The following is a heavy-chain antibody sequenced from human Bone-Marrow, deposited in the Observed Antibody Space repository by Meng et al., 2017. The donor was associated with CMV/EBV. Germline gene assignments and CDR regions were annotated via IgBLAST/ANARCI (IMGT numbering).Heavy chain of an antibody. CDR3: ARPDSSGRVVDY. CDR1: GFTFSNYW. V-gene: IGHV3-74*01. CDR2: ISSEGTTT. Sequence: GESLKISCAASGFTFSNYWVHWVRQAPGKGLVWVSRISSEGTTTTYADSVKGRFTISRDNSKNTLYLQMNSLRAEDTAVYYCARPDSSGRVVDYWGQGTRVTGSS. J-gene: IGHJ4*02. D-gene: IGHD3-22*01.